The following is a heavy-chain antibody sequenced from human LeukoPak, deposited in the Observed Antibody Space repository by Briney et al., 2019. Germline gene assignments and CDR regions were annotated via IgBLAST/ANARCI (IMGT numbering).Heavy chain of an antibody. CDR3: ARDHSGSYDY. D-gene: IGHD1-26*01. CDR2: ISSSSSYI. J-gene: IGHJ4*02. Sequence: GGSLRLSCAASGFTFSSYSMYWVRQAPGKGLEWVSSISSSSSYIYYADSVKGRFTISRDNAKNSLYLQMNSLGAEDTAVYYCARDHSGSYDYWGQGTLVTVSS. CDR1: GFTFSSYS. V-gene: IGHV3-21*01.